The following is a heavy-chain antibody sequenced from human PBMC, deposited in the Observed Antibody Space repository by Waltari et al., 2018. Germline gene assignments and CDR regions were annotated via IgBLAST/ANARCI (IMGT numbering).Heavy chain of an antibody. D-gene: IGHD6-6*01. V-gene: IGHV4-59*08. CDR2: IYSTGPT. CDR3: ARHGGVAALYYFDY. J-gene: IGHJ4*02. Sequence: QVQLQESGPGLVKPSETLSLTCSVSNGSIHPYFWSWIRQPPGKGLEWIGYIYSTGPTDYNPSLGSRVTISVDTSKNQFSLRLSSVTAADTAVYYCARHGGVAALYYFDYWGQGTLVTVSS. CDR1: NGSIHPYF.